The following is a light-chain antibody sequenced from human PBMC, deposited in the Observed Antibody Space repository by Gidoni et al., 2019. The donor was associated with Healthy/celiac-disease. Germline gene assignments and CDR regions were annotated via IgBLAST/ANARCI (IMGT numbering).Light chain of an antibody. CDR2: AAS. Sequence: DIQMTQSPSSLSASVGDRVTITCRASQGIINYLAWYQQKPGKVPKLLIYAASTLQSGVQSRFSGIGSGTDFTLTISSLQPEDVATYYCQKYNGAPLTFGGGTKVEIK. CDR3: QKYNGAPLT. J-gene: IGKJ4*01. CDR1: QGIINY. V-gene: IGKV1-27*01.